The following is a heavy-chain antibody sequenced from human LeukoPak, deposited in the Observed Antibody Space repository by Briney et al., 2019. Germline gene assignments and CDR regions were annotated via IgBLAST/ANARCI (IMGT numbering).Heavy chain of an antibody. Sequence: SETLSLTCTVSGGSISSYYWSWIRQPPGKGLEWVGYIYYSGSSNYNPSLKSRVTLSVDTSKNQFSLRLSSVTAADTAVYYCARGLAPGWGYYHYYMDVWGKGTTVTISS. V-gene: IGHV4-59*01. D-gene: IGHD6-19*01. J-gene: IGHJ6*03. CDR2: IYYSGSS. CDR1: GGSISSYY. CDR3: ARGLAPGWGYYHYYMDV.